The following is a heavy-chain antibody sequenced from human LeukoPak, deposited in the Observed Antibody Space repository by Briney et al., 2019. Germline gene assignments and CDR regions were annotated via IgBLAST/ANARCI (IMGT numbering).Heavy chain of an antibody. V-gene: IGHV4-34*01. J-gene: IGHJ6*03. CDR2: IYYSGST. CDR1: GGSFSGYY. D-gene: IGHD3-9*01. Sequence: SETLSLTCAVYGGSFSGYYWSWIRQPPGKGLEWIGSIYYSGSTYYNPSLKSRVTISVDTSKNQFSLKLSSVTAADTAVYYCARTITIFTPPDYYYYMDVWGKGTTVTISS. CDR3: ARTITIFTPPDYYYYMDV.